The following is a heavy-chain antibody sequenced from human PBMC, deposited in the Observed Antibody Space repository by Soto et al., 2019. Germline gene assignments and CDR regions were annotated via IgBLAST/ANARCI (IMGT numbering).Heavy chain of an antibody. CDR2: IYYSGST. CDR1: GGSISSEGYY. D-gene: IGHD5-18*01. CDR3: ARGKGYSYGPYYFDY. J-gene: IGHJ4*02. V-gene: IGHV4-31*03. Sequence: PSETLSLTCTVSGGSISSEGYYWSWFRQLPGKGLEWIGDIYYSGSTYYNPSLKSRLTMSGDASKNQFSLKLSSVTAADTALYYCARGKGYSYGPYYFDYWGQGTLVTVSS.